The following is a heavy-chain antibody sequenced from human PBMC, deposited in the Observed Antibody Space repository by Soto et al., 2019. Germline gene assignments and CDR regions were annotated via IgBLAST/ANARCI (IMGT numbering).Heavy chain of an antibody. J-gene: IGHJ4*02. CDR3: ARVTNWAGAYDY. CDR2: ITAYNGNT. D-gene: IGHD3-16*01. V-gene: IGHV1-18*01. Sequence: QVQLVQSGVEVKKPGASVKVSCKASGYIFSSYGISWVRQAPGQGLEWLGWITAYNGNTNYAQKLQGRVTMTTDTSTSTAYMELRSLRSDDTAVYYCARVTNWAGAYDYWGQGTLVTVSS. CDR1: GYIFSSYG.